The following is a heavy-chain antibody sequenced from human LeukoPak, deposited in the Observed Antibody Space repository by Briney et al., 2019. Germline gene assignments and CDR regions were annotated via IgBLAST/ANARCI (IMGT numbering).Heavy chain of an antibody. Sequence: GGSLRLSCAAFGFTFSNHAIHWVRQAPGKGLEWVAVISYDGGNKWYADSVKGRFTISRDNSKNTLYLQMSSLRAEDTAVYYCARDPWELPPAGYFDYWGQGTLVTVSS. V-gene: IGHV3-30*15. CDR2: ISYDGGNK. CDR1: GFTFSNHA. J-gene: IGHJ4*02. CDR3: ARDPWELPPAGYFDY. D-gene: IGHD3-10*01.